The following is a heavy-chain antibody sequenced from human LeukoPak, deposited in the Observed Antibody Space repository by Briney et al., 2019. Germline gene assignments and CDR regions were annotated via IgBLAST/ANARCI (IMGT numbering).Heavy chain of an antibody. J-gene: IGHJ3*02. CDR1: GYSFTSYW. Sequence: PGESLKISCKGSGYSFTSYWIGWVRQMPGKGLEWMGIIYPGDSDTRYSPSFQGQVTISADKSISTAYLQWSSLKASDTAMYYCARPPYSGSYQVQAFDIWGQGTMVTVSS. CDR3: ARPPYSGSYQVQAFDI. D-gene: IGHD1-26*01. V-gene: IGHV5-51*01. CDR2: IYPGDSDT.